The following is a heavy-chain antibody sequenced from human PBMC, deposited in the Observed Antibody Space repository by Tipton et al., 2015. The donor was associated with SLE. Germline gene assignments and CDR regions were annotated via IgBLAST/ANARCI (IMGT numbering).Heavy chain of an antibody. CDR2: INHSGST. J-gene: IGHJ6*02. Sequence: TLSLTRTVSGGSISSSGYYWSWIRQPPGKGLEWIGEINHSGSTNYNPSLKSRVTISVDTSKNQFSLKLSSVTAADTAVYYCARDEAHKGFCMDVWGQGTTVTVSS. CDR3: ARDEAHKGFCMDV. D-gene: IGHD3-3*01. V-gene: IGHV4-39*07. CDR1: GGSISSSGYY.